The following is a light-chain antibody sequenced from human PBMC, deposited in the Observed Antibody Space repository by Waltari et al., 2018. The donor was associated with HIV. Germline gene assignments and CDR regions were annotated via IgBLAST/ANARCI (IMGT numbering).Light chain of an antibody. Sequence: IQMTQSPSSLSASVGDRVTITCRASQSIGTYINWYQQKPGKAPKLLIYAASSLESGVPSRFGGSGSGTDFTLTISSLQPEDFATYYCQQTYSTHLWTFGLGTKVEVK. J-gene: IGKJ1*01. CDR1: QSIGTY. CDR2: AAS. V-gene: IGKV1-39*01. CDR3: QQTYSTHLWT.